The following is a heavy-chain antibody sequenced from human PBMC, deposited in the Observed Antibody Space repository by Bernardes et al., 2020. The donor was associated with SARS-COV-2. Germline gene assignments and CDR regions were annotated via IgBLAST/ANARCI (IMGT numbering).Heavy chain of an antibody. Sequence: ASVKVSCKVSGYTLTRLSMHWVRQAPGQGLEWMGWFDPENGETNYAQKFQGRVTMTEDTSTDTAYMELSSLRSEDTAVYYCATGAAVDGNGNWFAPWGPGTLVTVSS. CDR1: GYTLTRLS. D-gene: IGHD6-13*01. J-gene: IGHJ5*02. V-gene: IGHV1-24*01. CDR2: FDPENGET. CDR3: ATGAAVDGNGNWFAP.